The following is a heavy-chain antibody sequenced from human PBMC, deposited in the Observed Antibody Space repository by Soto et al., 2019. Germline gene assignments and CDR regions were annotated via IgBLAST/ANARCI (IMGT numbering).Heavy chain of an antibody. Sequence: GESLKISCKGPGYSFTSYWNSWVRQMPGKGLGWMGRIDPSDSYTNYSPSFQGHVTISADKSISTAYLQWSSLKASDTAMYYCASQVVPAAMNIYYYYGMDVWGQGTTVTVSS. CDR1: GYSFTSYW. CDR2: IDPSDSYT. D-gene: IGHD2-2*01. J-gene: IGHJ6*02. CDR3: ASQVVPAAMNIYYYYGMDV. V-gene: IGHV5-10-1*01.